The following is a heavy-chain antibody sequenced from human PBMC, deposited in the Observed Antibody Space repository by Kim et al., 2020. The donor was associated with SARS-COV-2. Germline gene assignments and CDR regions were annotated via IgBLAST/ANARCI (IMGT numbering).Heavy chain of an antibody. D-gene: IGHD1-26*01. CDR3: ARRRSGGGNDY. V-gene: IGHV4-34*01. Sequence: TYHPSLKRRVTISVDTSKIQFSLKLSSVTAADTAVYYCARRRSGGGNDYWGQGTLVTVSS. J-gene: IGHJ4*02.